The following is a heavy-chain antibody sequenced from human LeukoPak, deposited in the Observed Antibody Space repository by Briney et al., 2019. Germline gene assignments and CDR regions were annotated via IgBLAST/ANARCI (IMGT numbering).Heavy chain of an antibody. CDR2: INHSGST. V-gene: IGHV4-34*01. D-gene: IGHD1-1*01. J-gene: IGHJ4*02. Sequence: GSLRLSCAASGFTFTNSAMSWIRQPPGKGLEWIGEINHSGSTNYNPSLKSRVTISVDTSKNQFSLKLSSVTAADTAVYYCARGRYLRPLREHPFDYWGQGTLVTVSS. CDR3: ARGRYLRPLREHPFDY. CDR1: GFTFTNSA.